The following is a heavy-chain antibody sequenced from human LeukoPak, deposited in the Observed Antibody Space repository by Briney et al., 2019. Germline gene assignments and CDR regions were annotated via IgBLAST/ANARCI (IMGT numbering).Heavy chain of an antibody. CDR2: ISSTGNT. V-gene: IGHV4-4*07. CDR1: DGSITKCC. Sequence: AETLSLTCTVSDGSITKCCWGWIRQPAGRGLDWIGRISSTGNTAYSPSLQSRVTMSVDTSKNQFSLKLNSVTAADTAVYYCARVPPSYSDSSKIYYYYYVDVWGKGTPVTVSS. J-gene: IGHJ6*03. D-gene: IGHD1-26*01. CDR3: ARVPPSYSDSSKIYYYYYVDV.